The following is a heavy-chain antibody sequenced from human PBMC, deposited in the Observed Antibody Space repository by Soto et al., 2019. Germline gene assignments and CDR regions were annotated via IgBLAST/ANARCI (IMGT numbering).Heavy chain of an antibody. J-gene: IGHJ6*03. Sequence: SETLSLTCAVYGGSFSGYYWSWIRQPPGKGLEWIGEINHSGSTNYNPSLKSRVTISVDTSKNQFSLKLSSVTAADTAVYYCARGRRYQHSYYYYMDVWGKGTTVTVSS. D-gene: IGHD2-2*01. CDR1: GGSFSGYY. V-gene: IGHV4-34*01. CDR3: ARGRRYQHSYYYYMDV. CDR2: INHSGST.